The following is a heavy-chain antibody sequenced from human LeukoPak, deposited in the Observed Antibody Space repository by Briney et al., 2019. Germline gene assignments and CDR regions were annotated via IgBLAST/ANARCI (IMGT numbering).Heavy chain of an antibody. Sequence: GGSLRLSCAASGFTFSSYAMPWVRQAPGKGLEWVAVISYDGSNKYYADSVKGRFTISRDNSKNTLYLQMNSLRAEDTAVYYCARDIAARPYYYYGMDVWGQGTTVTVSS. D-gene: IGHD6-6*01. J-gene: IGHJ6*02. CDR2: ISYDGSNK. V-gene: IGHV3-30-3*01. CDR1: GFTFSSYA. CDR3: ARDIAARPYYYYGMDV.